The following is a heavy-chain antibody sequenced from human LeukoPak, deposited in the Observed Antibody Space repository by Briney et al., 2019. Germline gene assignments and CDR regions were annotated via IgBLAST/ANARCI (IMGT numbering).Heavy chain of an antibody. CDR3: AKDLVSSRVFDY. Sequence: GGSLRLSCAASGLTFSSYGMHWVRQAPGKGLEWVAFIRYDGSNKYYADSVKGRFTISRDNSKNTLYLQMNSLRAEDTAVYYCAKDLVSSRVFDYWGQGTLVTVSS. J-gene: IGHJ4*02. CDR1: GLTFSSYG. D-gene: IGHD6-6*01. V-gene: IGHV3-30*02. CDR2: IRYDGSNK.